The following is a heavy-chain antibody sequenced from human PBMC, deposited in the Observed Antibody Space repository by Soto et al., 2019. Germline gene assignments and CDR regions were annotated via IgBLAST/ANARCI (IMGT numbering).Heavy chain of an antibody. CDR2: IKSKTDGETI. CDR3: TTDYVLPPAAGDY. V-gene: IGHV3-15*01. CDR1: GFTFSNAW. D-gene: IGHD3-16*01. J-gene: IGHJ4*02. Sequence: EVQLVESGGGLVKPGGSLRLSCAASGFTFSNAWMSWVRQAPGKGLEWAGRIKSKTDGETIDYAAPVTDRFIISRDDSKDTLFRQMNSLRTEDTAMYYCTTDYVLPPAAGDYWGQGTLVTVSS.